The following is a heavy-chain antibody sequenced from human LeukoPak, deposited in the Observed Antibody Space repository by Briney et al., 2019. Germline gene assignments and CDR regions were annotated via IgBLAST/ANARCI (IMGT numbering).Heavy chain of an antibody. CDR3: ASSPRSYCSSTSCYGFWFDP. D-gene: IGHD2-2*01. CDR1: GGSISSYY. J-gene: IGHJ5*02. Sequence: SETLFLTCTVSGGSISSYYWSWIRQPPGKGLEWIGYIYYSGSTNYNPSLKSRVTISVDTSKNQFSLKLSSVTAADTAVYYCASSPRSYCSSTSCYGFWFDPWGQGTLVTVSS. CDR2: IYYSGST. V-gene: IGHV4-59*01.